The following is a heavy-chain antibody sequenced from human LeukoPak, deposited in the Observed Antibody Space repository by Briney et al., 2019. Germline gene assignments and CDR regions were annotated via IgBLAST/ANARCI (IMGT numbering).Heavy chain of an antibody. CDR2: IYTSGST. CDR3: ARDAHYYDFWSGYYSNWFDP. Sequence: SQTLSLTCTVSGCSISSYYWSWIRQPAGKGLEWIGRIYTSGSTNYNPSLKSRVTMSVDTSKNQFSLKLSSVTAADTAVYYCARDAHYYDFWSGYYSNWFDPWGQGTLVTVSS. CDR1: GCSISSYY. V-gene: IGHV4-4*07. D-gene: IGHD3-3*01. J-gene: IGHJ5*02.